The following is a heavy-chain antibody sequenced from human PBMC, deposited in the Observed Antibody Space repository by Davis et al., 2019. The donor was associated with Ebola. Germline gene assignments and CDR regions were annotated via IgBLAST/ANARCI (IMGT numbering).Heavy chain of an antibody. CDR3: ARDPWEYQLLSYFDY. CDR2: ISSNGGST. Sequence: PGGSLRLSCAASGFTFSISAMSWVRQAPGKGLEWVSAISSNGGSTYYADSVKGRFTISRDNSKNTLYLQMNSLRAEDTAVYYCARDPWEYQLLSYFDYWGQGTLVTVSS. CDR1: GFTFSISA. V-gene: IGHV3-23*01. J-gene: IGHJ4*02. D-gene: IGHD2-2*01.